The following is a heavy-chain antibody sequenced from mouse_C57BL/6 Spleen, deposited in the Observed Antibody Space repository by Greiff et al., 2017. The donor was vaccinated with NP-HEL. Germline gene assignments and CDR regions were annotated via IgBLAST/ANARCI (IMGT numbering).Heavy chain of an antibody. Sequence: QVQLQQPGAELVKPGASVKLSCKASGYTFTSYWMQWVKQRPGQGLEWIGEIDPSDSYTNYNQKFKGKATLTVDTSSSTAYMQLSSLTSEDAAVYYCARMKGGLGREDYWGQGTSVTVSS. J-gene: IGHJ4*01. V-gene: IGHV1-50*01. CDR2: IDPSDSYT. CDR1: GYTFTSYW. CDR3: ARMKGGLGREDY. D-gene: IGHD4-1*01.